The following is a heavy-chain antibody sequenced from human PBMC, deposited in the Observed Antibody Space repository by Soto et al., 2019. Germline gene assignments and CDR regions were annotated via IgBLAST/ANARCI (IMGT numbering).Heavy chain of an antibody. CDR3: ARGRGRYSSGWSWFDP. CDR2: IFQSGST. D-gene: IGHD6-19*01. V-gene: IGHV4-4*02. J-gene: IGHJ5*02. CDR1: GGTIRSPDW. Sequence: SETLSLTCGVSGGTIRSPDWWAWVRQPPGKGLEWIGEIFQSGSTNYTPSLESRVTISVDKSKNQFSLTLTSVTAADTAVYFCARGRGRYSSGWSWFDPWGQGILVTAPQ.